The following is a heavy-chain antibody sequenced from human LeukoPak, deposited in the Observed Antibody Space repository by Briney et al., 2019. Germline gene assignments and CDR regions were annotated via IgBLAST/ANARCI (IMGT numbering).Heavy chain of an antibody. CDR1: GFTFSSHS. CDR2: ISSSSSTI. CDR3: ASLYSSGGFDY. J-gene: IGHJ4*02. D-gene: IGHD6-25*01. V-gene: IGHV3-48*04. Sequence: PGGSLRLSCAASGFTFSSHSMNWVRQAPGKGLEWVSYISSSSSTIYYADSVKGRFTISRDNAKNSLYLQMNSLRAEDTAVYYCASLYSSGGFDYWGQGTLVTVSS.